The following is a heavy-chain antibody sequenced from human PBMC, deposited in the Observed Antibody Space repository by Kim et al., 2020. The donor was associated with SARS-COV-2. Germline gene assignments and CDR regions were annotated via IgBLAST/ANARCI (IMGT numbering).Heavy chain of an antibody. CDR3: ARDRGVKGAFDI. Sequence: YSNPPLKSRVTISVDTSKNQFSLKLSSVTAADTAVYYCARDRGVKGAFDIWGQGTMVTVSS. J-gene: IGHJ3*02. V-gene: IGHV4-31*02.